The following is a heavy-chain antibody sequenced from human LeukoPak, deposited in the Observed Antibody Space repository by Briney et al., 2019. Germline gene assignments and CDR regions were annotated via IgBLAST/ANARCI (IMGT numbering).Heavy chain of an antibody. CDR2: IYYTGST. CDR3: ARDGQNHPTIVGVVIIGSWAFDI. J-gene: IGHJ3*02. D-gene: IGHD3-3*01. CDR1: GVSIISGTSY. V-gene: IGHV4-39*07. Sequence: SETLSLTCTVSGVSIISGTSYWGWVRQPPGKGLEWIGNIYYTGSTNYNPSLKSRITMSVDTSKNQFSLKLSSVTAADTAVYYCARDGQNHPTIVGVVIIGSWAFDIWGQGTMVTVSS.